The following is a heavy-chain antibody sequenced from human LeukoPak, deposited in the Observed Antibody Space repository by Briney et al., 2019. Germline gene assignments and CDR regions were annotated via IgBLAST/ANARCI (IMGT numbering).Heavy chain of an antibody. V-gene: IGHV4-34*01. CDR3: ARRRRPLMIVVVTPFDY. CDR2: INHSGST. J-gene: IGHJ4*02. D-gene: IGHD3-22*01. Sequence: PSETLSLTCAVYGRSFSGYYWSWIRQPPGKGLEWIGEINHSGSTNYNPSLKSRVTISVDTSKNQFSLKLSSVTAADTAVYYCARRRRPLMIVVVTPFDYWGQGTLVTVSS. CDR1: GRSFSGYY.